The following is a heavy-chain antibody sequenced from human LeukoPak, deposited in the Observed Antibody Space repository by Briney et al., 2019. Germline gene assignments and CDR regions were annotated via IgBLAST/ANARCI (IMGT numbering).Heavy chain of an antibody. Sequence: PSETLSLTCTVSGGYISSYYWSWMRQPAGKGLEWIGRIHTSGSTNYNPSLKGRVTMSVDTSKNHFSLKLSSVTAADTAVYYCARLRLLWADYYGSGRYPYDAFDIWGQGTMVTVSS. V-gene: IGHV4-4*07. CDR2: IHTSGST. D-gene: IGHD3-10*01. CDR3: ARLRLLWADYYGSGRYPYDAFDI. J-gene: IGHJ3*02. CDR1: GGYISSYY.